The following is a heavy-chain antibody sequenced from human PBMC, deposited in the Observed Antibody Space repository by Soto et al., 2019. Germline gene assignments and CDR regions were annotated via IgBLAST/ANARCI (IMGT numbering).Heavy chain of an antibody. D-gene: IGHD6-25*01. CDR3: ARGSRVKIPAASGRDYYYHGLDV. V-gene: IGHV4-34*01. CDR1: GGSFSGYY. Sequence: SETLSLTCAVYGGSFSGYYWSWIRQPPGKGLEWIGEINHRGSTNYNPSLKRRVTISVDTSKNQFSLKLNSVTAADTAVYYCARGSRVKIPAASGRDYYYHGLDVWGQGTAVTVS. CDR2: INHRGST. J-gene: IGHJ6*02.